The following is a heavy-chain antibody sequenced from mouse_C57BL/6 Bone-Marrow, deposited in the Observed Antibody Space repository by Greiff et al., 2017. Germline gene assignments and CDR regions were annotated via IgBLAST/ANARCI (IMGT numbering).Heavy chain of an antibody. Sequence: VQLQQSGAELVRPGASVTLSCKASGYTFTDYEMHWVKQTPVHGLEWIGAIDPETGGTAYNQKFKGKAILTADKSSSTAYMELRSLTSEDSAVYYCTRGYYSSRMDYWGQGTSVTVSS. CDR3: TRGYYSSRMDY. J-gene: IGHJ4*01. CDR2: IDPETGGT. V-gene: IGHV1-15*01. D-gene: IGHD2-5*01. CDR1: GYTFTDYE.